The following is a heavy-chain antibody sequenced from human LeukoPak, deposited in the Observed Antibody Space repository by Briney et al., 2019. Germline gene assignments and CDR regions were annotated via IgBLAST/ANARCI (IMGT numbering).Heavy chain of an antibody. CDR1: GFTFTNYP. V-gene: IGHV3-23*01. Sequence: GGSLRLPCAASGFTFTNYPMLWVRQPPGKGVEWGSTVSGRGGGTYYADSVKGRFPISRDNSKNTLYLQMKSLRAEDTAVYYCAKDPYCSGGTCCGMDVWGQGTTVTVSS. D-gene: IGHD2-15*01. CDR2: VSGRGGGT. J-gene: IGHJ6*02. CDR3: AKDPYCSGGTCCGMDV.